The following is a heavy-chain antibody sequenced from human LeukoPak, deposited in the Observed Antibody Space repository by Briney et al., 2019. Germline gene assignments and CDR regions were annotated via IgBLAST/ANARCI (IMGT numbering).Heavy chain of an antibody. CDR2: ISSSGTTK. V-gene: IGHV3-48*03. CDR3: ARSNRDALDM. D-gene: IGHD2/OR15-2a*01. J-gene: IGHJ3*02. CDR1: GFTFSSYE. Sequence: PGGSLRLSCAASGFTFSSYEMNWVRQGPGKGLEWVSYISSSGTTKYYADSVKGRFTLSRDNAKKSLSLQMNSLRAEDTAIYYCARSNRDALDMWGQGTVVTVSS.